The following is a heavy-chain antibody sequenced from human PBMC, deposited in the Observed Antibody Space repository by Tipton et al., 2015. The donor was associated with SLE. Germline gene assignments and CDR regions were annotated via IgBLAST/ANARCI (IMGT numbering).Heavy chain of an antibody. Sequence: TLSLTCSVSGVSISTSRYYWGWVYQSPVQGLEWVGSLYRGGSTYCHPSLKSRASISADASKNHFSLKLNSVTAADTAVYYCSTNGHGETYEFFTEYLRHWGQGTLVTVSS. CDR2: LYRGGST. CDR3: STNGHGETYEFFTEYLRH. V-gene: IGHV4-39*02. J-gene: IGHJ1*01. D-gene: IGHD5-12*01. CDR1: GVSISTSRYY.